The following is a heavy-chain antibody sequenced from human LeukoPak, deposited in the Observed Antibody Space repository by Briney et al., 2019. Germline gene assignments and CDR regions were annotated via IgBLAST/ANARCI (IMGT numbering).Heavy chain of an antibody. D-gene: IGHD5-18*01. V-gene: IGHV4-34*01. CDR1: GGSFSGYY. Sequence: PSETLSLTCAVYGGSFSGYYWSWIRQPPGKGLEWLGEINHSGSTNYNPSLKSRVTISVDTSKNQFSLKLSSVTAADTAVYYCARRRTAMASGAFDIWGQGTMVTVSS. J-gene: IGHJ3*02. CDR3: ARRRTAMASGAFDI. CDR2: INHSGST.